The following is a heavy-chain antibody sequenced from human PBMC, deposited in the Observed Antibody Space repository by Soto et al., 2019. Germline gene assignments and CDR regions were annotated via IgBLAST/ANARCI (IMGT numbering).Heavy chain of an antibody. D-gene: IGHD6-13*01. CDR3: TQAAGYISTWFFDS. CDR2: TYYRSKWYS. V-gene: IGHV6-1*01. CDR1: GDSVSSNSAS. J-gene: IGHJ4*02. Sequence: SLTCAISGDSVSSNSASWNWVRQSPSRGLEWLGRTYYRSKWYSDYAVSVKSRITINPDTSKNQFSLQLNSVTPEDTAVYYCTQAAGYISTWFFDSWAQGTLVTSPQ.